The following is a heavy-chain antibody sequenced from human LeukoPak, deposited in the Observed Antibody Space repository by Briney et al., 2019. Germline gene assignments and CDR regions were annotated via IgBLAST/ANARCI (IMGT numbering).Heavy chain of an antibody. CDR1: GGTFSSYT. D-gene: IGHD2-2*01. J-gene: IGHJ6*03. Sequence: SVKVSCKASGGTFSSYTISWVRQAPGQGLEWMGRIIPILGIANYAQKFQGRVTITADKSTRTAYMELSSLRSEDTAVYYCASVGCSSTSCHGEYYYYMDVWGKGTTVTVSS. V-gene: IGHV1-69*02. CDR2: IIPILGIA. CDR3: ASVGCSSTSCHGEYYYYMDV.